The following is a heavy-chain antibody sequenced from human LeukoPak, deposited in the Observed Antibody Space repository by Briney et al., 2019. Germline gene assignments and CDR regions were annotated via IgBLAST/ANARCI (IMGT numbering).Heavy chain of an antibody. CDR1: GFTFSTYW. J-gene: IGHJ6*02. Sequence: QTGGSLRLSCEASGFTFSTYWMNWVRQAPGKGLEWVAVISYDGSNKYYADSVKGRFTISRDNSKNTLYLQMNSLRAEDTAVYYCARVTTGTTAVFDYYGMDVWGQGTTVTVSS. V-gene: IGHV3-30-3*01. D-gene: IGHD1-1*01. CDR2: ISYDGSNK. CDR3: ARVTTGTTAVFDYYGMDV.